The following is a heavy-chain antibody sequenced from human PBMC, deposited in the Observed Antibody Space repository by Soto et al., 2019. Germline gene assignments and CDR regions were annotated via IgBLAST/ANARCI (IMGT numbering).Heavy chain of an antibody. CDR1: GGSISSSNYF. CDR2: IFYSGST. V-gene: IGHV4-39*01. CDR3: ASPTLGAFDI. J-gene: IGHJ3*02. Sequence: SETLSLTCTISGGSISSSNYFWGWIRQPPGKGLEWIGSIFYSGSTSYNSSLKSRVTISVDTSKNQFSLRLSSVTAADTAVYYCASPTLGAFDIWGQGTMVTVS. D-gene: IGHD3-16*01.